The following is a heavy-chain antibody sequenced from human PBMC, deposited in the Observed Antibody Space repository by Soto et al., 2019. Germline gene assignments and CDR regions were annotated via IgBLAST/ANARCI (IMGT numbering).Heavy chain of an antibody. CDR2: IYYSGST. CDR3: ARVLGEYSSSSAENYNWFDP. D-gene: IGHD6-6*01. V-gene: IGHV4-31*03. CDR1: GGSISSGGYY. J-gene: IGHJ5*02. Sequence: SETLSLTCTVSGGSISSGGYYWSWIRQHPGKGLEWIGYIYYSGSTYYNPSLKSRVTVSVDTSKNQFSLKLSSVTAADTAVYYCARVLGEYSSSSAENYNWFDPWGQGTLVTVSS.